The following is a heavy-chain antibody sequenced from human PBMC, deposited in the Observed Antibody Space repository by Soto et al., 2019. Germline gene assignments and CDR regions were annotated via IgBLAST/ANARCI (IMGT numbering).Heavy chain of an antibody. Sequence: QVQLVQSGAEVKKPGSSVKVSCTASGGTFSSSAISWVRQAPGQGLEWMGGIIPIFGTANYAQKFQGRVTITADESTSTAYMELSSLRSEDTAVYYCARDRGDGKTVVYFDYWGQGTLVTVSS. CDR3: ARDRGDGKTVVYFDY. V-gene: IGHV1-69*12. D-gene: IGHD3-10*01. CDR2: IIPIFGTA. J-gene: IGHJ4*02. CDR1: GGTFSSSA.